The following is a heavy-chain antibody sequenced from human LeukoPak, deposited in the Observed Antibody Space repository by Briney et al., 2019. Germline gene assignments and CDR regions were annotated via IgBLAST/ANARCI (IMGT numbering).Heavy chain of an antibody. Sequence: PSETLSLTCTVSGGSISGYYWSWIRQPPGKGLEWIGYIYYSGSTNYNPSLKSRVTISVDTSKNQFSLKLSSVTAADTAVYYCARDQEAYCSSTSCYEYYYYMDVWGKGTTVTISS. CDR3: ARDQEAYCSSTSCYEYYYYMDV. CDR2: IYYSGST. J-gene: IGHJ6*03. D-gene: IGHD2-2*01. V-gene: IGHV4-59*12. CDR1: GGSISGYY.